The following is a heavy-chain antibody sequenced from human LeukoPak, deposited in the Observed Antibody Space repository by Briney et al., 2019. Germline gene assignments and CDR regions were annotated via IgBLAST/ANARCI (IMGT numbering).Heavy chain of an antibody. Sequence: PSETLSLTCAVYGGSLSAYNWSWIRQPPGKGLEWIGEITHSGSTTYKASLKSRVTISVDTSKNQFSLKLNSVTAAVTAVYYRARGGRNISPIFGTHKSNWFDPWGQGTLVTVSS. J-gene: IGHJ5*02. CDR1: GGSLSAYN. CDR3: ARGGRNISPIFGTHKSNWFDP. D-gene: IGHD3-3*01. V-gene: IGHV4-34*01. CDR2: ITHSGST.